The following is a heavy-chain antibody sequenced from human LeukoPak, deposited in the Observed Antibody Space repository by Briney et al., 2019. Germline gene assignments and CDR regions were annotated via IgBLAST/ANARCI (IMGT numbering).Heavy chain of an antibody. D-gene: IGHD3-9*01. V-gene: IGHV1-2*02. CDR1: GYTFTGYY. CDR3: AQEGVRYFGTPGAFDI. Sequence: ASVKVSCKASGYTFTGYYMHWVRQAPGQGLEWMGWINPNSGGTNYAQKFQGMVTMTRDTSISTAYMELSRLRSDDTAVYYCAQEGVRYFGTPGAFDIWGQGTMVTVSS. J-gene: IGHJ3*02. CDR2: INPNSGGT.